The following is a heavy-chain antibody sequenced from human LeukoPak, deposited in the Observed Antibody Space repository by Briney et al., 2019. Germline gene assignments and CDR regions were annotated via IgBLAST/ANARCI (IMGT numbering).Heavy chain of an antibody. D-gene: IGHD6-13*01. CDR2: ISAYNGNT. V-gene: IGHV1-18*01. Sequence: ASVKVSCKASGYTFTSYGISWVRQAPGQGLEWMGWISAYNGNTNFAQKLQGRVTMTTDTSTGTAYMELRSLRSDDTAVYYCARGEGGYSISWYDYWGQGTLVTVSS. CDR1: GYTFTSYG. J-gene: IGHJ4*02. CDR3: ARGEGGYSISWYDY.